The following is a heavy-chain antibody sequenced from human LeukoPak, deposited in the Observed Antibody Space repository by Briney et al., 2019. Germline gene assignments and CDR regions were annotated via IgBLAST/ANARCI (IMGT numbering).Heavy chain of an antibody. Sequence: ASVKVSCKASGYTFTSYGISWVRQAPGQGLEWMGWIGAYSGNTNYAQKLQGRVTMTADTSTNTAYMELRSLRSDDTAVYYCASRVVVKSYYYGMDVWGQGTTVTVSS. CDR2: IGAYSGNT. V-gene: IGHV1-18*01. CDR3: ASRVVVKSYYYGMDV. J-gene: IGHJ6*02. CDR1: GYTFTSYG. D-gene: IGHD3-22*01.